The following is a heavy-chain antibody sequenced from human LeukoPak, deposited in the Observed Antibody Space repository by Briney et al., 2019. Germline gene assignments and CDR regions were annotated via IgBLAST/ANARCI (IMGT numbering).Heavy chain of an antibody. CDR3: ARDLIAARPGWFNP. CDR1: GYTFTTYG. J-gene: IGHJ5*02. Sequence: ASVKVSCKASGYTFTTYGINWVRQAPGQGLEWMGWISAYNGNTNYAQNLQGRVTLTTDTSASTAYMELRSLRSDDTAVYYCARDLIAARPGWFNPWGQGTLVIVSS. CDR2: ISAYNGNT. D-gene: IGHD6-6*01. V-gene: IGHV1-18*01.